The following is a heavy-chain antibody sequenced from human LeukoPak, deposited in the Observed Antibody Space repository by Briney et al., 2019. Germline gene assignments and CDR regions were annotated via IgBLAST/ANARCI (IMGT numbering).Heavy chain of an antibody. CDR2: ISGSGGNT. CDR3: AKAITMIVVVPDAFDI. J-gene: IGHJ3*02. Sequence: GGSLRLSCAASGFTFSSYAMSWVRQAPGKGLEWVSAISGSGGNTYYADSVKGRFTISRDNSKNTLYLQMTSLRAEDTAVYYCAKAITMIVVVPDAFDIWGQGTMVIVSS. V-gene: IGHV3-23*01. D-gene: IGHD3-22*01. CDR1: GFTFSSYA.